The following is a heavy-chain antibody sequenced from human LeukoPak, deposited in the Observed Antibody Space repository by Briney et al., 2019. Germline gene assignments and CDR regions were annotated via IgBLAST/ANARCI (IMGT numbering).Heavy chain of an antibody. V-gene: IGHV3-21*01. CDR1: GFTFSSYS. CDR2: ISSSSSYI. J-gene: IGHJ4*02. D-gene: IGHD3-10*01. CDR3: ARENGDYYGSGSYYNTIDY. Sequence: GGSLRLSCAASGFTFSSYSMNWVRQAPGKGLEWVSSISSSSSYIYYADSVKGRFTISRDNAKNSLYLQVNSLRAEDTAVYYCARENGDYYGSGSYYNTIDYWGQGTLVTVSS.